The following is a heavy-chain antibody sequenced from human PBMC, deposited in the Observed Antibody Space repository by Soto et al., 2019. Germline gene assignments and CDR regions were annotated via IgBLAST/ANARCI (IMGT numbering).Heavy chain of an antibody. CDR3: ARTYYDYIWGSYRFDY. Sequence: QVQLVQSGAEVKKPGASVKVSCKASGYTFTSYAMHWVRQAPGQRLEWMGWINAGNGNTKYSQKFQGRVTITRDTSANTAYMELSSLRSEDTALYYCARTYYDYIWGSYRFDYWGQGTLVTVSS. V-gene: IGHV1-3*01. CDR2: INAGNGNT. J-gene: IGHJ4*02. CDR1: GYTFTSYA. D-gene: IGHD3-16*02.